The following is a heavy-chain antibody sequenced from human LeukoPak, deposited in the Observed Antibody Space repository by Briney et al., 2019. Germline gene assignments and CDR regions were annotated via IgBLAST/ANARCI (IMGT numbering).Heavy chain of an antibody. CDR2: IYPGDSDT. V-gene: IGHV5-51*01. D-gene: IGHD5-24*01. J-gene: IGHJ2*01. CDR3: ARRVRGMATIIDWYFDL. Sequence: GESLKISCKGSGYSFTSYWIGWVRQMPGKGLEWMGIIYPGDSDTRYSPSFQGQVTISADKSISTAYLQWSSLKASDTAMYYCARRVRGMATIIDWYFDLWGRGTLVTVSS. CDR1: GYSFTSYW.